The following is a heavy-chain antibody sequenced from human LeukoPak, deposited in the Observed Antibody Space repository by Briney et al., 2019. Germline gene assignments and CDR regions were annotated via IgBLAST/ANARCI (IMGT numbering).Heavy chain of an antibody. D-gene: IGHD6-19*01. J-gene: IGHJ4*02. CDR2: IYSSGST. CDR3: ARVYSSGWYPGYFDY. Sequence: SETLSLTCNVSGGSIRGYHWSWIRQPPGKGLESIGYIYSSGSTNYNPSLKSRVTISVDTSKNQFSLKLSSVTAADTAVYYCARVYSSGWYPGYFDYWGQGTLVTVSS. V-gene: IGHV4-59*08. CDR1: GGSIRGYH.